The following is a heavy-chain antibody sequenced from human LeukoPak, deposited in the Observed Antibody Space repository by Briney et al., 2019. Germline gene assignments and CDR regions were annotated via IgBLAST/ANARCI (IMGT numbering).Heavy chain of an antibody. CDR1: GFTFSSYG. CDR2: ISYDGSNK. V-gene: IGHV3-30*18. J-gene: IGHJ4*02. CDR3: AKDPTHYDILTGYLYY. Sequence: GGSLRLSCAASGFTFSSYGMHWVRQAPGKGLEWVAVISYDGSNKYHADSVKGRFTISRDNSKNTLYLQMNSLRAEDTAVYYCAKDPTHYDILTGYLYYWGQGTLVTVSS. D-gene: IGHD3-9*01.